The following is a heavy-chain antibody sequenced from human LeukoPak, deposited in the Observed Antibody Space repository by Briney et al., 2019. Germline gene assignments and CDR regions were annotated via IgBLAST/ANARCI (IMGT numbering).Heavy chain of an antibody. V-gene: IGHV4-59*01. Sequence: SETLSLTCTVSGGSISSYYWSWIRQPPGKGLEWIGYIYYSGSTNYNPSLKSRVTISVDTSKNQFSLKLSSVTAADTAVYYCARTPGGYDFDFYYWGEGTLVTVSS. J-gene: IGHJ4*02. CDR1: GGSISSYY. CDR2: IYYSGST. CDR3: ARTPGGYDFDFYY. D-gene: IGHD5-12*01.